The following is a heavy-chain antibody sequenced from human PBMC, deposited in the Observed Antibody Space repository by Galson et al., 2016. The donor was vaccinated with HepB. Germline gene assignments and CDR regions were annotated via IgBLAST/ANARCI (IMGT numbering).Heavy chain of an antibody. J-gene: IGHJ4*02. D-gene: IGHD3-22*01. Sequence: LRLSCAASGFIFSDYGMNWVRQAPGKGLEWVSSISSSSSYIYYADSVKGRFTISRDNTKNSLHLQMNSLRAEDTAVYYCARITYDSSGYYPDSWGQGTLVSVFS. V-gene: IGHV3-21*01. CDR3: ARITYDSSGYYPDS. CDR1: GFIFSDYG. CDR2: ISSSSSYI.